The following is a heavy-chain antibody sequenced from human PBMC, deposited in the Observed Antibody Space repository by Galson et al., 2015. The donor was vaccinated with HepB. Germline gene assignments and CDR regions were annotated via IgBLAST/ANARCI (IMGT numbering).Heavy chain of an antibody. J-gene: IGHJ6*02. D-gene: IGHD6-6*01. V-gene: IGHV3-15*01. Sequence: SLRLSCAASGFTFSNAWMSWVRQAPGKGLEWVGRIKSKTDGGTTDYAAPVKGRFTISRDDSKNTLYLQMNSLKTEDTAVYYCTTDLGLEYSSSYYYGMDVWGQGTTVTVSS. CDR2: IKSKTDGGTT. CDR3: TTDLGLEYSSSYYYGMDV. CDR1: GFTFSNAW.